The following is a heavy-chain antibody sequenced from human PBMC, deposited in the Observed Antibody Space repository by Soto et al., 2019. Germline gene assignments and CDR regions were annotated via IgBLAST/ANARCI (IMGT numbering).Heavy chain of an antibody. D-gene: IGHD4-17*01. CDR1: GGFITSSSYL. Sequence: SETLSLTCTVSGGFITSSSYLWGWIRQPPGKGLEWIGNIYYSGSTYYDPSLKSRVTISVDTSKNQFSLKLSSVTAADTAVYYCARLTVTDYYFDYWGQGTLVTVSS. V-gene: IGHV4-39*01. CDR2: IYYSGST. CDR3: ARLTVTDYYFDY. J-gene: IGHJ4*02.